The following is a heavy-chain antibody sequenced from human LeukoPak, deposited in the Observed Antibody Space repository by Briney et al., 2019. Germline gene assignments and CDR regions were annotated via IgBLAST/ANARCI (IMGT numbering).Heavy chain of an antibody. CDR3: AVIAVAGLPGHKVFDY. J-gene: IGHJ4*02. Sequence: ASVKVSCKASGYTFADYHIHWVRQAPGQGLEWMGWINPNSGGTNYAQKFQGRVTMTRDTSISTAYMELSRLRSDDTAVYYCAVIAVAGLPGHKVFDYWGQGTLVTVSS. D-gene: IGHD6-19*01. CDR1: GYTFADYH. CDR2: INPNSGGT. V-gene: IGHV1-2*02.